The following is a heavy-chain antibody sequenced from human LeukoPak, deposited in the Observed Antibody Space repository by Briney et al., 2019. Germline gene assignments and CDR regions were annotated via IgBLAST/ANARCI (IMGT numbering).Heavy chain of an antibody. D-gene: IGHD6-6*01. CDR2: IYHSGST. Sequence: PSGTLSLTCAVSGGSISSSNWWSWVRQPPGKGLEWIGEIYHSGSTNYNPSLKSRVTISVDKSKNQFSLKLSSVTAADTAVYYCASHDSSSQRRYNWFDPWGQGTLVTVSS. V-gene: IGHV4-4*02. J-gene: IGHJ5*02. CDR3: ASHDSSSQRRYNWFDP. CDR1: GGSISSSNW.